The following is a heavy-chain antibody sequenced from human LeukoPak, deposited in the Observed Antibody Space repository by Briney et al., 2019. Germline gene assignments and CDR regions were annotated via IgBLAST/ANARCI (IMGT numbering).Heavy chain of an antibody. CDR3: ASRAFGSSIRSGGYRSHSPSDAFDI. Sequence: SETLSLTCTVSGGSISSSSYYWGWIRQPPGKGLEWIGSIYYSGSTYYNPSLKSRVTISVDTSKNQFSLKLSSVTAADTAVYYCASRAFGSSIRSGGYRSHSPSDAFDIWGQGTMVTVSS. J-gene: IGHJ3*02. CDR2: IYYSGST. CDR1: GGSISSSSYY. V-gene: IGHV4-39*07. D-gene: IGHD2-15*01.